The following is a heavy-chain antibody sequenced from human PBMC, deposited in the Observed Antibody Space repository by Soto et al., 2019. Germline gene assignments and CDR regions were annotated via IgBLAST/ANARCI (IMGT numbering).Heavy chain of an antibody. D-gene: IGHD3-10*01. CDR2: MNPNSGNT. Sequence: ASVKVSCKASGYTFTRYDINWVRQATGQGLEWMGWMNPNSGNTGYAQKFQGRVTMTRNTSISTAYMELSSLRSEDTAVYYCARGLLLWFGEKSYAFDIWGQGTMVTVSS. CDR3: ARGLLLWFGEKSYAFDI. V-gene: IGHV1-8*01. CDR1: GYTFTRYD. J-gene: IGHJ3*02.